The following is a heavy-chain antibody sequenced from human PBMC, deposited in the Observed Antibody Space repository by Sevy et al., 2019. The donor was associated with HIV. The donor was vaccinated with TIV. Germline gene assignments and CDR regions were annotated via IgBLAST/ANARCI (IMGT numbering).Heavy chain of an antibody. D-gene: IGHD3-22*01. V-gene: IGHV1-3*01. J-gene: IGHJ4*02. CDR2: INAGNCNT. CDR1: GYTFTSYA. CDR3: ARGLATYYYDSSGSSGGFPFDY. Sequence: ASVKVSCKASGYTFTSYAMHWVRQAPGQRLEWMGWINAGNCNTKYSQKFQGRVTITRDTSASTAYMELSGLRSEDTAVYYCARGLATYYYDSSGSSGGFPFDYWGQGTLVTVSS.